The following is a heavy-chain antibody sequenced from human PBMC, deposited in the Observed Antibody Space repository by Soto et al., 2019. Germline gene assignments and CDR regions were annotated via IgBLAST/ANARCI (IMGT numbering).Heavy chain of an antibody. D-gene: IGHD2-8*01. J-gene: IGHJ6*02. CDR1: GGSMRSYY. V-gene: IGHV4-59*01. CDR3: ARDLICCGMDV. CDR2: VFYSGNT. Sequence: SETLSLTCNVSGGSMRSYYWTWMRQSPGKGLEWLGNVFYSGNTNLNPSLRDRLSISVDTSKNKFSLMLNSVTAADTTVYYCARDLICCGMDVWGQGTTVTVSS.